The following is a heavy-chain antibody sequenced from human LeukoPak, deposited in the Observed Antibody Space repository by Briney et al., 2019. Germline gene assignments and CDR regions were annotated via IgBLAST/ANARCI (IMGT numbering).Heavy chain of an antibody. D-gene: IGHD5-12*01. Sequence: PSETLSLTCTVSGDSINSRAYYWSWIRQYPGKGLEWIGYISHTGNFFYKLSLKGRVTMSIDTSKNEFTLNLRSVTAADTAVFFCARSRVSGYDYFFDNWGQGTLATVSS. CDR2: ISHTGNF. CDR3: ARSRVSGYDYFFDN. J-gene: IGHJ4*02. CDR1: GDSINSRAYY. V-gene: IGHV4-31*03.